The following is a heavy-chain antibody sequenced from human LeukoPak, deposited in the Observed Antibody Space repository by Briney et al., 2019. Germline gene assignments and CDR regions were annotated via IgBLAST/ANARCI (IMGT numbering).Heavy chain of an antibody. CDR1: GFSLTTYG. J-gene: IGHJ4*02. CDR3: ARDGGSGIDY. Sequence: GRSLRLSCAASGFSLTTYGTHWLRQAPGKGLEWVAVIWHDGSRKFYGYSVKGRFTVSRDTVKNSMYLQMKMLRDEDTDVYYCARDGGSGIDYWGQGTLVTLSP. CDR2: IWHDGSRK. D-gene: IGHD3-16*01. V-gene: IGHV3-33*01.